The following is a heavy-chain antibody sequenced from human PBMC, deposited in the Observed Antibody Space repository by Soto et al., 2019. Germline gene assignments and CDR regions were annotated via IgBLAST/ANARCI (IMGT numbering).Heavy chain of an antibody. Sequence: ASLKVSCKASGYTFTSYGISWVRQAPGQGLEWMGWISAYNGNTNYAQKLQGRVTMTTDTSTSTAYMELRSLRSDDTAVYYCAVLNIYCSSTSCYVRYYYGMDVWGQGTTVTVSS. CDR3: AVLNIYCSSTSCYVRYYYGMDV. D-gene: IGHD2-2*01. CDR2: ISAYNGNT. V-gene: IGHV1-18*01. J-gene: IGHJ6*02. CDR1: GYTFTSYG.